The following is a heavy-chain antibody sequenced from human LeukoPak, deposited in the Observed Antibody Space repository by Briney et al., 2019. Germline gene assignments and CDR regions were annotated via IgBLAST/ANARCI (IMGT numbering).Heavy chain of an antibody. D-gene: IGHD2-21*02. CDR2: ISGSGDSA. J-gene: IGHJ4*02. Sequence: GSLRLSCAASGFTFSSYAMTWVRQAPGKGLEWVSLISGSGDSALSADSMRGRFTISRDNSKNTLYLQMDTLRAEDTAVYYCAKALGAYCGADCSSRYFDSWGRGTLVTVSS. V-gene: IGHV3-23*01. CDR3: AKALGAYCGADCSSRYFDS. CDR1: GFTFSSYA.